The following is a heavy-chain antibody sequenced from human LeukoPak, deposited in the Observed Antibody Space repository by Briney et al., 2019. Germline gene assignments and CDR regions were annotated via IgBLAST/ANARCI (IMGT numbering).Heavy chain of an antibody. Sequence: PGGSLRLSCAASGFTFSSYAMTWVRQAPGKGLEWVSVISGSGDNTYYADSVKGRFTISRDNAKNTLFLQMNSLRAEDTAEYYCARGLYASIYWGQGTLVTVSS. D-gene: IGHD3-16*01. CDR2: ISGSGDNT. CDR3: ARGLYASIY. CDR1: GFTFSSYA. J-gene: IGHJ4*02. V-gene: IGHV3-23*01.